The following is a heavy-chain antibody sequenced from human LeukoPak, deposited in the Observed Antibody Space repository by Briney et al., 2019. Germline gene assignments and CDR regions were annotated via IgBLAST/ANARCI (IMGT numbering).Heavy chain of an antibody. CDR3: ARASGYYASGSPYFDS. Sequence: SETLSLTCAVSGGSISSGDYSWNWIRQPPGRGLEWIGYIYHGGTTYYNPSLKSRVTISVDGSKNQISLKLYSVTAADAALYFCARASGYYASGSPYFDSWGQGTLVTVSS. D-gene: IGHD3-10*01. CDR1: GGSISSGDYS. J-gene: IGHJ4*02. V-gene: IGHV4-30-2*01. CDR2: IYHGGTT.